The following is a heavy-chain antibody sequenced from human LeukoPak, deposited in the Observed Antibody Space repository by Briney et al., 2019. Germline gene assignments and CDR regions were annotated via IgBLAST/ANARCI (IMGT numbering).Heavy chain of an antibody. CDR1: GGSFSGYY. CDR3: ARVGYSYVINDWSRTGLGAYPTKYYYHMDV. J-gene: IGHJ6*03. CDR2: INHSGST. Sequence: SETLSLTCAVYGGSFSGYYWSWIRQPPGKGLEWIGEINHSGSTNYNPSLKSRVTISGDTSKNQFSLKLSSVTAADTAMYFCARVGYSYVINDWSRTGLGAYPTKYYYHMDVWGKGTTVTVSS. D-gene: IGHD5-18*01. V-gene: IGHV4-34*01.